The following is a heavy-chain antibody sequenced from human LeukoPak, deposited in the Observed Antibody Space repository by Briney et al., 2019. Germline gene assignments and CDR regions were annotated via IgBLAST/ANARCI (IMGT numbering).Heavy chain of an antibody. D-gene: IGHD2-15*01. Sequence: GESLKISCKGSEYSFTNYWIGWVRQMPGKGLEWMGIIYPGDSDTRYSPSFQGRVTISADKSITTAYLQWSSLKASDTAMYYCARSALGSCSGGNCYSDYWGQGTLVTVSS. CDR2: IYPGDSDT. CDR3: ARSALGSCSGGNCYSDY. CDR1: EYSFTNYW. J-gene: IGHJ4*02. V-gene: IGHV5-51*01.